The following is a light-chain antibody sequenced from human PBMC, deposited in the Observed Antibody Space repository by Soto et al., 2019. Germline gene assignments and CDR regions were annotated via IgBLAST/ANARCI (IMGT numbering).Light chain of an antibody. V-gene: IGKV1-5*01. CDR1: QSISSW. J-gene: IGKJ1*01. CDR3: LQHNSYPWT. CDR2: DAS. Sequence: DIQMTQSPSTLSASVGGRVTITCRASQSISSWLAWYQQKPGKAPKLLIYDASSLESGVPSRFSGSGSGTEFTLTISSLQPEDFATYYCLQHNSYPWTFGQGTKVDIK.